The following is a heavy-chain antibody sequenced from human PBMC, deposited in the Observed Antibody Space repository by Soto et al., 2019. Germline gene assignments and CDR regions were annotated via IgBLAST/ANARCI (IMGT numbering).Heavy chain of an antibody. CDR1: GFNFKDYW. CDR3: ARDRNYHLSGYYDAFDV. J-gene: IGHJ3*01. V-gene: IGHV3-7*01. D-gene: IGHD3-9*01. CDR2: IGEDGGIS. Sequence: EVQLLESGGGLVQPGGSLRLSCAGSGFNFKDYWMTWVRQAPGKGLEWLANIGEDGGISNYVDSVKGRFTISRDNVKNSLDLQINSLRAEDTAVYYCARDRNYHLSGYYDAFDVWGQGTVVTVSS.